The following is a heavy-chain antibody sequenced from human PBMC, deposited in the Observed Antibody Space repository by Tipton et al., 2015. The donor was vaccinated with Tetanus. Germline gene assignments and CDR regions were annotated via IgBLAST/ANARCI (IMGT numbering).Heavy chain of an antibody. CDR1: GFTFSNYW. CDR3: ANFDYYCSGRRSFDI. Sequence: SLRLSCAASGFTFSNYWMNWVRQAPGKGLEWVAKIDPDGSAKSYVDSVKGRFTLSRDNDKNSLYLQMNSLRAEDTAVYYCANFDYYCSGRRSFDIWGQGTMVTVSS. J-gene: IGHJ3*02. V-gene: IGHV3-7*01. D-gene: IGHD3-10*01. CDR2: IDPDGSAK.